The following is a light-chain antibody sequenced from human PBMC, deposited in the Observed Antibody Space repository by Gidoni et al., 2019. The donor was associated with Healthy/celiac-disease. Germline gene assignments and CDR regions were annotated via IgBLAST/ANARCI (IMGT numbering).Light chain of an antibody. J-gene: IGKJ3*01. CDR3: QRYDNLPT. CDR1: QDLSNY. CDR2: DAS. Sequence: DIQMTQSPSSLSASVGDRVTIICQACQDLSNYLNWYQQKPGKAPKRLIYDASNLETGVPSRFSGSGSGTDFTFTISSLQPEDIATYYCQRYDNLPTFGPGTKVDIK. V-gene: IGKV1-33*01.